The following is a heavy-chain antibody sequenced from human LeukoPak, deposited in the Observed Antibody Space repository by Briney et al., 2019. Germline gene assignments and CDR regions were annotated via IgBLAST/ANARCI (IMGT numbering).Heavy chain of an antibody. V-gene: IGHV3-48*03. CDR1: GFTFSSYE. J-gene: IGHJ4*02. D-gene: IGHD2-21*01. CDR2: ISSSGSTI. Sequence: GGSPRLSCAASGFTFSSYEMNWVRQAPGKGLEWVSYISSSGSTIYYADSVKGRFTISRDNAKNSLYLQMNSLRAEDTAVYYCARGSNSALDYWGQGTLVTVSP. CDR3: ARGSNSALDY.